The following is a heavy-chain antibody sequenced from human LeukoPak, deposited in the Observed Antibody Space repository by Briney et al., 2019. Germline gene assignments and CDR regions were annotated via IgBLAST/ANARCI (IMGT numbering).Heavy chain of an antibody. Sequence: GGSLRLSCAASGFTFSSYAMHWVRQAPGKGLEYVSAISSNGGSTYYANSVKGRFTISKDNSKNTLYLQMGSLRAEDMAVYYCARGYDFWSGYWSHSDYWGQGTLVTVSS. CDR3: ARGYDFWSGYWSHSDY. J-gene: IGHJ4*02. D-gene: IGHD3-3*01. V-gene: IGHV3-64*01. CDR2: ISSNGGST. CDR1: GFTFSSYA.